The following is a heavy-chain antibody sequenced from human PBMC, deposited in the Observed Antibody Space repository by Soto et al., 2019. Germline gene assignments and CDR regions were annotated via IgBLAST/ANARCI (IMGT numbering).Heavy chain of an antibody. J-gene: IGHJ3*02. CDR3: AKLRSSSWTQYAFDI. V-gene: IGHV3-30*18. Sequence: QVHLVESGGGVVQPGRSLRLSCAASGFTFSSYGMHWLRQAPGKGLEWVAVISSDGSNKYYGDSVKGRFTISRDNSENTLYLQMNSLRAEDTATYYCAKLRSSSWTQYAFDIWGHGTIVTVSS. CDR1: GFTFSSYG. D-gene: IGHD6-13*01. CDR2: ISSDGSNK.